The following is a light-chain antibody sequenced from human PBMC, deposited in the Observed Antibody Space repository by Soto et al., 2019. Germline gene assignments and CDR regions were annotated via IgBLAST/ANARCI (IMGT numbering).Light chain of an antibody. CDR3: QQRSNWPPSIT. CDR1: QSVSSY. J-gene: IGKJ5*01. V-gene: IGKV3-11*01. CDR2: DAS. Sequence: EIVLTQSPATLSLSPGERATLSCRASQSVSSYLAWYQQKPGQAPRLLIYDASNRATGIPARFSGSGSGKDFTLTISSLEPEDFAVYYCQQRSNWPPSITFGQGTRLEI.